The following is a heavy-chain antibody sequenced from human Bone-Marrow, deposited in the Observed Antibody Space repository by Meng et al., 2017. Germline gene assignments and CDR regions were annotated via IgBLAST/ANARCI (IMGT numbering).Heavy chain of an antibody. CDR1: GGSFSDYY. CDR2: INHSGST. V-gene: IGHV4-34*01. J-gene: IGHJ4*02. Sequence: QVHLQQGGAGLLKPSETLSLTCVVSGGSFSDYYWSWIRQPPGKGLEWIGVINHSGSTNYNPSLESRATISVDTSQNNLSLKLSSVTAADSAVYYCARGPTTMAHDFDYWGQGTLVTVSS. CDR3: ARGPTTMAHDFDY. D-gene: IGHD4-11*01.